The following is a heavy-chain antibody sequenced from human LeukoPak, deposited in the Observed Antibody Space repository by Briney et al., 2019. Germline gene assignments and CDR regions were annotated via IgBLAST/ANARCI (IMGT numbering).Heavy chain of an antibody. CDR2: MNPNSGNT. CDR1: GYTFTSYD. J-gene: IGHJ6*03. Sequence: ASVKVSCKASGYTFTSYDINWVRQATGQGLEWMGWMNPNSGNTGYAQKFQGRVTMTRNTSISTAYMELSSLRSEETAVYSCARGFKTYYDFWSGYSYYYYYYMDVWGKGPTVTVSS. V-gene: IGHV1-8*01. D-gene: IGHD3-3*01. CDR3: ARGFKTYYDFWSGYSYYYYYYMDV.